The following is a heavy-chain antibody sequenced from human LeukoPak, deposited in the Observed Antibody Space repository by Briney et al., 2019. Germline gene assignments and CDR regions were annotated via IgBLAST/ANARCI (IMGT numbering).Heavy chain of an antibody. D-gene: IGHD2-15*01. Sequence: KVSCKASGYTFTGYYMHWVRQAPGQGLEWMGGIFPIFGTTNYAQKLQGRVTITADESTISVYMELSSLRSEDTAVYYCARAGEYCSGSSCYSGVYFDYWGQGTLLTVSS. CDR2: IFPIFGTT. V-gene: IGHV1-69*01. J-gene: IGHJ4*02. CDR1: GYTFTGYY. CDR3: ARAGEYCSGSSCYSGVYFDY.